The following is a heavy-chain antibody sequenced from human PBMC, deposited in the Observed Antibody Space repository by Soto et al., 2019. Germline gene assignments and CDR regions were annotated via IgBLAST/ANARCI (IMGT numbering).Heavy chain of an antibody. CDR3: ARRCSSTRCLEL. J-gene: IGHJ2*01. CDR2: ISGYNGNT. CDR1: GYTFTSYG. V-gene: IGHV1-18*01. Sequence: QVQLVQSGAEVKKPGASVKVSCKASGYTFTSYGICWVRQAPGQGLEWMGWISGYNGNTNYAQNLQDRVTMTTDTSTSTVYMELRSLRSDDTAVYYCARRCSSTRCLELWGRGTLVIVSS. D-gene: IGHD2-2*01.